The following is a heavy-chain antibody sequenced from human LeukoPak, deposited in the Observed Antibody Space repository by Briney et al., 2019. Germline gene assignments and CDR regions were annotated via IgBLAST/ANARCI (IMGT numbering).Heavy chain of an antibody. CDR3: ARDYVILDY. Sequence: GGSLRLSCAISGFNFSNYGMNWVRQAPGKGLEWVSYISTRGRPIYYADSVKGRFTISRDNAKNTVYLQMDSLRAEDTAVYYCARDYVILDYWGQGTLVTVSS. D-gene: IGHD3-9*01. J-gene: IGHJ4*02. CDR2: ISTRGRPI. CDR1: GFNFSNYG. V-gene: IGHV3-48*04.